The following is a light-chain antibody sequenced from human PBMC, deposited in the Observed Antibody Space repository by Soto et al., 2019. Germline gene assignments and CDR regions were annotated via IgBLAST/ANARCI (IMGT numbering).Light chain of an antibody. J-gene: IGKJ1*01. Sequence: EIVLTQSPDTLSLSPGERATLSCRASQTVRNNFLAWYQQKPGQAPRLLISVASSRATGIPDRFSGSGSGTDFSLTISRLEPDDFAVYYCQQYSSSSRTFGQGTKVEIK. V-gene: IGKV3-20*01. CDR2: VAS. CDR1: QTVRNNF. CDR3: QQYSSSSRT.